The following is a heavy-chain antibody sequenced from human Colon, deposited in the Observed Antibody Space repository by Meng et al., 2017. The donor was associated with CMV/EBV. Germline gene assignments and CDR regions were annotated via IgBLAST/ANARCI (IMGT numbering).Heavy chain of an antibody. CDR3: VKDTAELRDSGVVIISGFDV. J-gene: IGHJ3*01. Sequence: GESLKISCATSGFRFSGNYVSWVRQAPGKGLEWVSITYNEDKIYYADSVTGRFTISRDNSKNMVYLQMDSLRVEDTAVYYCVKDTAELRDSGVVIISGFDVWGQGTTVTVSS. CDR1: GFRFSGNY. D-gene: IGHD3-3*01. V-gene: IGHV3-53*01. CDR2: TYNEDKI.